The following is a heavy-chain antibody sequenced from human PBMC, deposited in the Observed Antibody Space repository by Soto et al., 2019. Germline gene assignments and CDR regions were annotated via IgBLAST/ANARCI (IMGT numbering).Heavy chain of an antibody. Sequence: GGSLRLSCAASGFTFSSYWMSWVRQAPGKGLEWVANIKQDGSEKYDVDSVKGRFTISRDNAKNSLYLQMNSLRAEDTAVDYCARVKSIAAAGAFDIWGQGTMVTVSS. V-gene: IGHV3-7*03. D-gene: IGHD6-13*01. CDR2: IKQDGSEK. CDR1: GFTFSSYW. J-gene: IGHJ3*02. CDR3: ARVKSIAAAGAFDI.